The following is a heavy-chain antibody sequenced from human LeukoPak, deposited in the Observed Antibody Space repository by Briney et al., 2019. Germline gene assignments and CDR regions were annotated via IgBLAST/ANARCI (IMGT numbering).Heavy chain of an antibody. D-gene: IGHD4-11*01. J-gene: IGHJ4*02. CDR3: ARGEPTADY. Sequence: SETLSLTCTVSGGSISSYYWSWIRQPPGKGLEWIGYIYYSGSTNYNPSLKSRVTISVDTSKNQFSLKLSSVTAADTAVYYCARGEPTADYWGQGTLVTVSS. CDR2: IYYSGST. V-gene: IGHV4-59*08. CDR1: GGSISSYY.